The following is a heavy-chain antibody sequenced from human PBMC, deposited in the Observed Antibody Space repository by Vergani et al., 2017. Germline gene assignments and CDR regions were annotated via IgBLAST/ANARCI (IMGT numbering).Heavy chain of an antibody. CDR3: ARVQAPRRHVVPAARKWFDP. J-gene: IGHJ5*02. V-gene: IGHV4-34*01. CDR1: GGSFSGYY. D-gene: IGHD2-2*01. Sequence: QVQLQQWGAGLLKPSETLSLTCAVYGGSFSGYYWSWIRQPPGKGLEWIGEINHSGSTNYNPSLKSRVTISVDTSKNQFSLKLSSVTAADTAVYYCARVQAPRRHVVPAARKWFDPWGQGTLVTVSS. CDR2: INHSGST.